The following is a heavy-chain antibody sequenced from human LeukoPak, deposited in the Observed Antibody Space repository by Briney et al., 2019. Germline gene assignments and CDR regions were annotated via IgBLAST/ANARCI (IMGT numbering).Heavy chain of an antibody. CDR3: ARDTGPVVVTATYAFDI. CDR1: GFTVSSNY. Sequence: GGSLRLSCAASGFTVSSNYMSWVRQAPGKGLEWVSVIYSGGSTYYADSVKGRFTISRDNSKNTLYLQMNSLRAEDTAVYYCARDTGPVVVTATYAFDIWGQGTMVTVSS. CDR2: IYSGGST. J-gene: IGHJ3*02. D-gene: IGHD2-21*02. V-gene: IGHV3-53*01.